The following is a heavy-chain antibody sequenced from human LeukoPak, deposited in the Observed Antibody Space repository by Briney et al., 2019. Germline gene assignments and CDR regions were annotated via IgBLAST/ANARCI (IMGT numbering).Heavy chain of an antibody. CDR3: ARWSGWNDPYYFDY. V-gene: IGHV4-59*08. D-gene: IGHD1-1*01. Sequence: SETLSLTCTVSGGSISSYYWSWIRQPPGKGLEWIGYIYYSGSTNYNPSLKIRVTISVDTSKNQFSLKLSSVTAADTAVYYCARWSGWNDPYYFDYWGQGTLVTVSS. J-gene: IGHJ4*02. CDR1: GGSISSYY. CDR2: IYYSGST.